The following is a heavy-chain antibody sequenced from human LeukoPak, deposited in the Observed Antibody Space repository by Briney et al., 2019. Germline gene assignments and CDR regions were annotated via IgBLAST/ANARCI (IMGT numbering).Heavy chain of an antibody. V-gene: IGHV4-4*07. D-gene: IGHD3-3*01. J-gene: IGHJ4*02. CDR2: IYTDGST. CDR3: ARGYDYQYFDY. Sequence: PSDTLSLTCTVSGGSISSYYWSWIRQPAGKGLEWIGRIYTDGSTNFHPSLKSRVTLSVDTSKNQFSLRLSSVTAADTAVYYCARGYDYQYFDYWGQGTLVTVSS. CDR1: GGSISSYY.